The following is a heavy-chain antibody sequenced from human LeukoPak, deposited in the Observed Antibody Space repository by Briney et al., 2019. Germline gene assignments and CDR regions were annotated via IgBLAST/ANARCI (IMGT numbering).Heavy chain of an antibody. V-gene: IGHV1-8*03. CDR3: ARRGMVRGGINWFDP. Sequence: ASVKVSCKASGGTFSSYTISWVRQATGQGLEWMGWMNPNSGNTGYAQKFQGRVTITRNTSISTAYMELSSLRSEDTAVYYCARRGMVRGGINWFDPWGQGTLVTVSS. J-gene: IGHJ5*02. D-gene: IGHD3-10*01. CDR2: MNPNSGNT. CDR1: GGTFSSYT.